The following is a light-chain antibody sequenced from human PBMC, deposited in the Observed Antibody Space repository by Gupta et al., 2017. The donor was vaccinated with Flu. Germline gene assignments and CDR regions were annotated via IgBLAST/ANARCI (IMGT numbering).Light chain of an antibody. CDR1: ALPNQY. CDR2: KDS. CDR3: HSADTSGTGV. Sequence: SYELTQPPSVSVSPGQMARITCSGDALPNQYAYWYQQKPGQAPVLVISKDSKRPPGIPERFSGSSSGTTVTLTISGVQAEEEADYYCHSADTSGTGVFGGGTKLTVL. V-gene: IGLV3-25*02. J-gene: IGLJ3*02.